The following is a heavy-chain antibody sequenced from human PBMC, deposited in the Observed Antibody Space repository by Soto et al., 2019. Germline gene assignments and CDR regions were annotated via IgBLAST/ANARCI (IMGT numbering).Heavy chain of an antibody. V-gene: IGHV3-30*03. CDR2: ISYDGSNK. CDR3: ERGDSNSLSDY. Sequence: GGSLRLSCAASGFTFSSYGMHWVLQAPGKGLEWVAVISYDGSNKYYADSVKGRFTISRDNSKNTLSLQMTSLRAEDTAVYYCERGDSNSLSDYWGQGTLVTVSS. CDR1: GFTFSSYG. J-gene: IGHJ4*02. D-gene: IGHD6-13*01.